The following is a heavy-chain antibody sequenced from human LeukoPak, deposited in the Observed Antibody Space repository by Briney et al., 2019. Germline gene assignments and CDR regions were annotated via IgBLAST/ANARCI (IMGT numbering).Heavy chain of an antibody. Sequence: GGSLRLSCAASGFTFSSYSMNWVRQAPGKGLEWVSSISSSSSYIYCADSVKGRFTISRDNAKNSLYLQMNSLRAEDTAVYYCARDKSSSSWDAFGYWGQGTLVTVSS. CDR2: ISSSSSYI. CDR3: ARDKSSSSWDAFGY. D-gene: IGHD6-13*01. V-gene: IGHV3-21*01. CDR1: GFTFSSYS. J-gene: IGHJ4*02.